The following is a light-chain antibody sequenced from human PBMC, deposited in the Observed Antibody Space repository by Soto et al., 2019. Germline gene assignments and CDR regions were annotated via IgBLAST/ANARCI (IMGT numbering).Light chain of an antibody. V-gene: IGLV1-40*01. J-gene: IGLJ3*02. CDR3: QSYDSSLSGWV. CDR1: SSNIGAGYD. Sequence: QSVLTQPPSVSGAPGKRVTISCTGSSSNIGAGYDVHWYQQLPGTAPKLLIYGNSNRPSGVPDRFSGFKSGTSASLAITGLQAEDEADYYCQSYDSSLSGWVFGGGTKLTVL. CDR2: GNS.